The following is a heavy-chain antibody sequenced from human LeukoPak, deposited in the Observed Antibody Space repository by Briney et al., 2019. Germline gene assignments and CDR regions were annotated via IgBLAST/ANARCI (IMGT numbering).Heavy chain of an antibody. V-gene: IGHV3-21*01. CDR1: GFTFSSYS. J-gene: IGHJ6*02. CDR3: ARGRCSSTSCYPVYYYYYYGMDV. D-gene: IGHD2-2*01. Sequence: GGSLRLSCAASGFTFSSYSKNWVRQAPGKGLEWVSSISSSSSYIYYADSVKGRFTISRDNAKNSLYLQMNSLRAEDTAVYYCARGRCSSTSCYPVYYYYYYGMDVWGQGTTVTVSS. CDR2: ISSSSSYI.